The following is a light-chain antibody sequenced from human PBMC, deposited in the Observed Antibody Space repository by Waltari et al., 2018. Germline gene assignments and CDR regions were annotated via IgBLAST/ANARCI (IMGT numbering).Light chain of an antibody. CDR1: SSDVGGFDY. CDR2: EVS. J-gene: IGLJ2*01. CDR3: SSFAGSSQML. V-gene: IGLV2-8*01. Sequence: QSALTQPPSASGSPGQSVTISCTGTSSDVGGFDYVSWYQQHPGKVPRLMIYEVSKRPSGVPDRFSCSKSGNTASLTVSGLQVEDEAEYYCSSFAGSSQMLFGGGTKLTVL.